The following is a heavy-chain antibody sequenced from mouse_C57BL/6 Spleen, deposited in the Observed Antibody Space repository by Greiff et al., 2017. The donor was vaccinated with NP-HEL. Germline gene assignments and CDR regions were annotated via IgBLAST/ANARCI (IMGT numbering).Heavy chain of an antibody. CDR3: ARHDPYYGSPLGY. CDR2: ISSGGSYT. D-gene: IGHD1-1*01. V-gene: IGHV5-6*01. J-gene: IGHJ2*01. CDR1: GFTFSSYG. Sequence: EVKLQESGEDLVKPGGSLKLSCAASGFTFSSYGMSWVRQTPDKRLEWVATISSGGSYTYYPDSVKGRFTISRDNAKNTLYLQMSSLKSEDTAMYYCARHDPYYGSPLGYWGQGTTLTVSP.